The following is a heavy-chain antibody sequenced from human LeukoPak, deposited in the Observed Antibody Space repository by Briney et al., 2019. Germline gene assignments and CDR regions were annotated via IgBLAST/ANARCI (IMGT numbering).Heavy chain of an antibody. V-gene: IGHV3-30*03. J-gene: IGHJ4*02. CDR2: ISYDGSNK. CDR3: ARDFAETEPFDY. CDR1: GFTFSSYG. Sequence: GGSLRLSCAASGFTFSSYGMHWVRQAPGKGLEWVAVISYDGSNKYYADSVKGRFTISRDNSKNTLYLQMNSLRAEDTAVYYCARDFAETEPFDYWGQGTLVTVSS.